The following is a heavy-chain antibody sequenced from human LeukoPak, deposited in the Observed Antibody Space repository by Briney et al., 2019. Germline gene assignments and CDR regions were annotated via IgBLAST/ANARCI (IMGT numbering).Heavy chain of an antibody. CDR2: IYYSGST. CDR3: ARAARFNWFDP. Sequence: PSETLSLTCTVSGGSISSGDYYWSWIRQPPGKGLEWIGYIYYSGSTYYNPSLKSRVTISVDTSKNHFSLKLSSVTAADTALYYCARAARFNWFDPWGQGTLVTVSS. V-gene: IGHV4-30-4*08. CDR1: GGSISSGDYY. J-gene: IGHJ5*02.